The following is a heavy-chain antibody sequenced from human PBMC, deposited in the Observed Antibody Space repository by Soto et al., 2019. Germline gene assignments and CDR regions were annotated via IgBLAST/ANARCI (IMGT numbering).Heavy chain of an antibody. V-gene: IGHV4-39*01. CDR1: GGSISSSSYY. CDR3: ARQKGGYYDILTGYSSYYYYYMDV. D-gene: IGHD3-9*01. CDR2: IYYSGST. J-gene: IGHJ6*03. Sequence: SETLSLTCTVSGGSISSSSYYWGWIRQPPGKGLEWIGSIYYSGSTYYNPSLKSRVTISVDTSKNQFSLKLSSVTAADTAVYYCARQKGGYYDILTGYSSYYYYYMDVWGKGTTVTVSS.